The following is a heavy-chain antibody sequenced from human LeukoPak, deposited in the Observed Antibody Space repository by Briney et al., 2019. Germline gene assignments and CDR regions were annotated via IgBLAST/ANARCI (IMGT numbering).Heavy chain of an antibody. CDR1: GFTVSSNY. J-gene: IGHJ4*02. D-gene: IGHD2/OR15-2a*01. V-gene: IGHV3-53*01. Sequence: SGGSLRLSCAASGFTVSSNYMSWVRQAPGKGLEWVSVIYSGGSTYYADSVKGRFTISRDNSKNTLYLQMNSLRAEDTAVYYCARFTLRYYFDYWGQGTLVTVSS. CDR2: IYSGGST. CDR3: ARFTLRYYFDY.